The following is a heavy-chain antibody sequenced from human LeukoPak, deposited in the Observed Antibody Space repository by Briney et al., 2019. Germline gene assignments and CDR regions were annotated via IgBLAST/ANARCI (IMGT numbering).Heavy chain of an antibody. D-gene: IGHD3-3*01. CDR2: IYTSRST. CDR3: AREPQPYYDFWSGRNWFDP. CDR1: GGSISSYY. V-gene: IGHV4-4*07. Sequence: KPSETLSLTRTVSGGSISSYYWSWIRQPAGKGLEWIGRIYTSRSTNYNPSLKSRVTISVDKSKNQFSLKLSSVTAADTAVYYCAREPQPYYDFWSGRNWFDPWGQGTLVTVSS. J-gene: IGHJ5*02.